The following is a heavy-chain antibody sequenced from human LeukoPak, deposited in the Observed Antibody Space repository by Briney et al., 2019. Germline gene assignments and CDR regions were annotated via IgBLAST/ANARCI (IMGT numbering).Heavy chain of an antibody. J-gene: IGHJ4*02. V-gene: IGHV3-30-3*01. Sequence: PGRSLRLSCAASGFTFSSYAMHWVRQAPGKGLEWVAVISYDGSNKYYADSVKGRFTISRDNSKNTLYLQMNSLRAEDTAVYYCARDPNLNYYDSSGYYPPLDYWGQGTLVTVSS. CDR3: ARDPNLNYYDSSGYYPPLDY. D-gene: IGHD3-22*01. CDR1: GFTFSSYA. CDR2: ISYDGSNK.